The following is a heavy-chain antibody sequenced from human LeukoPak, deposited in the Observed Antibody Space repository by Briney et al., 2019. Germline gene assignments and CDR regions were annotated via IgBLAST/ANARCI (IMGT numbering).Heavy chain of an antibody. CDR1: GGSISSGGYS. CDR3: ARGVSLTVTTPIDY. J-gene: IGHJ4*02. Sequence: PSETLSLTCAVSGGSISSGGYSWSWIRQPPGKGLEWIGYIYHSGSTYYNPSLKSRVTISVDRSKNQFSLKLSSVTAADTAVYYCARGVSLTVTTPIDYWGQGTLVTVST. D-gene: IGHD4-17*01. CDR2: IYHSGST. V-gene: IGHV4-30-2*01.